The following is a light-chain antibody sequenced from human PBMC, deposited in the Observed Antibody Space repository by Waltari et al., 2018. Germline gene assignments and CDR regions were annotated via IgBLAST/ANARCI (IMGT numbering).Light chain of an antibody. Sequence: EVVLTQSPATLSLSPGERATLSCRASLSVSSYLAWYQQKPGQAPRLLISDASNRATGIPARFGGSGSGTDFTLTISSLEPEDSAVYYCQHRFNWPLTFGGGTKVEIK. CDR2: DAS. V-gene: IGKV3-11*01. CDR3: QHRFNWPLT. J-gene: IGKJ4*01. CDR1: LSVSSY.